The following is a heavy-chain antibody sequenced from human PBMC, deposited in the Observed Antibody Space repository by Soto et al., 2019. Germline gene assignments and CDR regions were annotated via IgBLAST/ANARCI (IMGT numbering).Heavy chain of an antibody. Sequence: GGSLRLSCAASGFTFSSYSMNWVRQAPGKGLEWVSSISSTSSYIYYADSVKGRFTISRDNAKNSLFLQMNSLRAEDTAVYYCARDRPITLIEPVDYWGQGTLVTVSS. J-gene: IGHJ4*02. CDR3: ARDRPITLIEPVDY. CDR1: GFTFSSYS. D-gene: IGHD3-22*01. CDR2: ISSTSSYI. V-gene: IGHV3-21*01.